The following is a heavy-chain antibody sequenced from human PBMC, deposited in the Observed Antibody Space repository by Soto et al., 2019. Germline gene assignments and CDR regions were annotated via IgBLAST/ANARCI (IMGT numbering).Heavy chain of an antibody. J-gene: IGHJ6*02. D-gene: IGHD2-2*02. CDR3: ARGRIVVVPAAIGGWYYYGMDV. V-gene: IGHV4-34*01. Sequence: SEPLSLPCAVYGGSFSGYYWSWIRQPPGKGLEWIGEINHSGSTNYNPSLKSRVTISVDTSKNQFSLKLSSVTAADTAVYYCARGRIVVVPAAIGGWYYYGMDVWGQGTTVTVAS. CDR2: INHSGST. CDR1: GGSFSGYY.